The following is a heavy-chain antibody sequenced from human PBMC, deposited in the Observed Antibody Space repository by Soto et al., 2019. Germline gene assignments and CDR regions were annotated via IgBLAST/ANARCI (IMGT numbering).Heavy chain of an antibody. CDR3: ARRPVYGEKWFDP. V-gene: IGHV1-8*01. D-gene: IGHD3-10*01. CDR2: MNPNSGNT. J-gene: IGHJ5*02. CDR1: GYTFTSYD. Sequence: ASVKVSCKASGYTFTSYDINWVRQATGQGREWMGWMNPNSGNTGYAQKFQGRVTMTRNTSISTAYMELSSLRSEDTAVYYCARRPVYGEKWFDPWGQGTLVTVSS.